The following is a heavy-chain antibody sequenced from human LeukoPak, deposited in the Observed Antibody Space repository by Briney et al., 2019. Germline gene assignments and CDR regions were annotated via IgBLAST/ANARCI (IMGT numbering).Heavy chain of an antibody. Sequence: GGSLRLSCAASGFTFSSYAMSWVRQAPGKGLEWVSVIYSGGSTYYADSVKGRFTISRDNSKNTLYLQMNSLRAEDTAVYYCARALPGYCSGGSCYQYYFDYWGQGTLVTVSS. D-gene: IGHD2-15*01. J-gene: IGHJ4*02. V-gene: IGHV3-66*01. CDR1: GFTFSSYA. CDR2: IYSGGST. CDR3: ARALPGYCSGGSCYQYYFDY.